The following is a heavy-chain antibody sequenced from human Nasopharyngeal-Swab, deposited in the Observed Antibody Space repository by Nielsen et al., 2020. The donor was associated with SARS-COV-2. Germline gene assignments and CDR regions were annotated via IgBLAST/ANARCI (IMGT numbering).Heavy chain of an antibody. V-gene: IGHV5-10-1*01. Sequence: GESLKIPCKGSGYSFTSYWISWVRQMPGKGLEWMGRIDPSDSYTNYSPSFQGHVTISADKSISTAYLQWSSLKASDTAMYYCARLRREVVGIYYYYYMDVWGKGTTVTVSS. J-gene: IGHJ6*03. CDR2: IDPSDSYT. CDR3: ARLRREVVGIYYYYYMDV. CDR1: GYSFTSYW. D-gene: IGHD2-15*01.